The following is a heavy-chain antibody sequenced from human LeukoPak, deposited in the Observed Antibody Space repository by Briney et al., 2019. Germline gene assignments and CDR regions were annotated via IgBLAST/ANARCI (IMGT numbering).Heavy chain of an antibody. J-gene: IGHJ3*01. V-gene: IGHV4-39*07. CDR3: ARDFVHAMTTVIS. CDR2: IYYSGST. CDR1: GGSISSSSYY. Sequence: SETLSLTCTVSGGSISSSSYYWGWIRQPPGKGLEWIGSIYYSGSTYYNPSLKSRVTISVDTSKNQFSLKLSSVTAADTAVYYCARDFVHAMTTVISWGQGTMVTVSS. D-gene: IGHD4-17*01.